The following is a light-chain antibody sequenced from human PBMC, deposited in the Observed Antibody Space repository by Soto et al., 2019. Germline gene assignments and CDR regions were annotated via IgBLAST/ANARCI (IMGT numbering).Light chain of an antibody. J-gene: IGLJ2*01. CDR2: DVS. Sequence: QSALTQPASVSGSPGQSITISCSGSSSDVGGYNFVSWYQQYPGKAPKLLISDVSHRPSGVSNRFSGSRSDNTASLTISGLQSQDEADYYCSSYTDTSTFGVLFGGGTKLTVL. V-gene: IGLV2-14*03. CDR3: SSYTDTSTFGVL. CDR1: SSDVGGYNF.